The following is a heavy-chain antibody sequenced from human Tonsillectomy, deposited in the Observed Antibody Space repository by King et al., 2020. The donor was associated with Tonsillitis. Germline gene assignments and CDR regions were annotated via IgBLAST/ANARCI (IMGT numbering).Heavy chain of an antibody. CDR2: IYTIGST. CDR1: VGSISSGSYY. J-gene: IGHJ4*02. Sequence: VQLQESGPGLVKPSQTLSLTCTVSVGSISSGSYYWSWIRQPAGKGLEWIGRIYTIGSTNYNPSLKSRVTMSVDTSKNQFSLNLSFVIAADTAVYYCARDSKGSSSWYSDFDYWGQGTLVTVSS. CDR3: ARDSKGSSSWYSDFDY. V-gene: IGHV4-61*02. D-gene: IGHD6-13*01.